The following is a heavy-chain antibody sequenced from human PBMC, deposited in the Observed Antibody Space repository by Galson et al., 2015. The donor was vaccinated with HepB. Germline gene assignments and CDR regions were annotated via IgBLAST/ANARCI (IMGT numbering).Heavy chain of an antibody. CDR2: IIPIFGTA. D-gene: IGHD2-21*02. CDR3: AWKSCGDDCYPPPGAFDI. V-gene: IGHV1-69*06. CDR1: GGTFSSYA. J-gene: IGHJ3*02. Sequence: SVKVSCKASGGTFSSYAISWVRQAPGQGLEWMGGIIPIFGTANYAQKFQGRVTITADKSTSTAYMELSSLRSEDTAVYYCAWKSCGDDCYPPPGAFDIWGQGTMVTVSS.